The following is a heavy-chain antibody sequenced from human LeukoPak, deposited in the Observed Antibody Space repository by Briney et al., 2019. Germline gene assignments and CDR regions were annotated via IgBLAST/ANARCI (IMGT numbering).Heavy chain of an antibody. V-gene: IGHV4-34*01. CDR2: ISHSGST. J-gene: IGHJ4*02. CDR1: GGSFGGYS. Sequence: PSETLSLTCAIYGGSFGGYSWTWIRHPPGEGLEWIGEISHSGSTNYNPSLKSRVTMSADTSKSQFSLKLSSVTAADTAVYYCARVRAPFSTGYYHYWGQGTLVTVSS. CDR3: ARVRAPFSTGYYHY. D-gene: IGHD3-9*01.